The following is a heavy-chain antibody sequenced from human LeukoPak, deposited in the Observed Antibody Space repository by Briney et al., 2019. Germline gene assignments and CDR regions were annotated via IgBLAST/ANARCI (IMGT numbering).Heavy chain of an antibody. Sequence: AGGSLRLSCEASGFTFSSYSMNWVRQAPGKGLEWVSSISSTSTYIYYADSVKGRFTISRDNSKNTLYLQMNSLRAEDTAVYYCAKPLYGSGGSCFDYWGQGTLVTVSS. V-gene: IGHV3-21*01. D-gene: IGHD2-15*01. CDR1: GFTFSSYS. CDR2: ISSTSTYI. J-gene: IGHJ4*02. CDR3: AKPLYGSGGSCFDY.